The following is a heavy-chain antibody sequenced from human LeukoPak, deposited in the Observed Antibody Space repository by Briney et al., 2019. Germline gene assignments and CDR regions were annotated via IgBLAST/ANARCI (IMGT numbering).Heavy chain of an antibody. CDR2: IKRDGSEK. D-gene: IGHD1-26*01. J-gene: IGHJ5*02. CDR3: AREIVGTHKSRFDP. V-gene: IGHV3-7*03. Sequence: PSETLSLTCAVSSGSISSSNWWSWVRQAPGKGLEWVANIKRDGSEKYYVDSVKGRFTISRDNAKNSLYLQMNSLRAEDTAVYYCAREIVGTHKSRFDPWGQGTLVTVSS. CDR1: SGSISSSNW.